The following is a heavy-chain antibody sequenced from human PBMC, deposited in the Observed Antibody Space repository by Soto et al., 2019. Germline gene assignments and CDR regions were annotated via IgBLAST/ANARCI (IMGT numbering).Heavy chain of an antibody. V-gene: IGHV4-39*01. CDR3: ARLFSGFGELGAYYYYYMDV. J-gene: IGHJ6*03. D-gene: IGHD3-10*01. CDR1: GGSISSSSYY. CDR2: IYYSGSA. Sequence: SETLSLTCTVSGGSISSSSYYWGWIRQPPGKGLEWIGSIYYSGSAYYNPSLKSRVTISVDTSKNQFSLKLSSVTAADTAVYYCARLFSGFGELGAYYYYYMDVWGKGTTVTVSS.